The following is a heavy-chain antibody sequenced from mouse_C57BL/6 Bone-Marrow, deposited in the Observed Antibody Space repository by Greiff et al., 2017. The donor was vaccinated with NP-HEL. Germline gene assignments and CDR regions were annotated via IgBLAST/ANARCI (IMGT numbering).Heavy chain of an antibody. Sequence: QVQLQQSGPGLVQPSQSLSITCTVSGFSLTSYGVHWVRQSPGKGLEWLGVIWRGGSTDYNAAFMSRLSITKDNSKSQVFFKMNSLQADDTAIYYCAKNPHYYGSSYSWYFDVWGTGTTVTVSS. D-gene: IGHD1-1*01. V-gene: IGHV2-5*01. J-gene: IGHJ1*03. CDR2: IWRGGST. CDR1: GFSLTSYG. CDR3: AKNPHYYGSSYSWYFDV.